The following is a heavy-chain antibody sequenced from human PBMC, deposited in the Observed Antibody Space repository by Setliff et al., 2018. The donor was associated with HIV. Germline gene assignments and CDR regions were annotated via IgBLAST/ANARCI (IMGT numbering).Heavy chain of an antibody. Sequence: GGSLRLSCAASGFTFSSYTMSWVRQAPGKGLEWVSSISSSSYYIYYADSVKGRFTISRDNAKNSLFLQMNGLRAEDTAVYYCARHSGVASPNWFDPWGQGTLVTVSS. V-gene: IGHV3-21*01. CDR2: ISSSSYYI. J-gene: IGHJ5*02. CDR1: GFTFSSYT. D-gene: IGHD3-10*01. CDR3: ARHSGVASPNWFDP.